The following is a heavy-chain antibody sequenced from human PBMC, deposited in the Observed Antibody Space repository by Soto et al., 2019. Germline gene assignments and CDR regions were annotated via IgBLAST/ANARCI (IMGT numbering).Heavy chain of an antibody. CDR3: AAVFCSGGSCYGSPLDI. CDR1: GFTFSSYA. Sequence: GGSLRLSCAASGFTFSSYAMSWVRQAPGKGLEWVSAISGSGGSTYYADSVKGRFTISRDNSKNTLYLQMNSLRAEDTAVYYCAAVFCSGGSCYGSPLDIWGQGTMVTVSS. V-gene: IGHV3-23*01. CDR2: ISGSGGST. J-gene: IGHJ3*02. D-gene: IGHD2-15*01.